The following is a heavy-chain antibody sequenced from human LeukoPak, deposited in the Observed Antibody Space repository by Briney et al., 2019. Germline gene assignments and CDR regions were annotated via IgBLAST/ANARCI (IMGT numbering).Heavy chain of an antibody. CDR1: GGSFSGYY. CDR3: ARATHYYYIYYGMDV. J-gene: IGHJ6*02. Sequence: SETLSLTCAVYGGSFSGYYWSWIRQPPGKGLEWIGEINHSGSTNYNPSLKSRVTISVDTSKNQFSLKLSSVTAADTAEYYCARATHYYYIYYGMDVWGQGTTVTVSS. CDR2: INHSGST. D-gene: IGHD4-17*01. V-gene: IGHV4-34*01.